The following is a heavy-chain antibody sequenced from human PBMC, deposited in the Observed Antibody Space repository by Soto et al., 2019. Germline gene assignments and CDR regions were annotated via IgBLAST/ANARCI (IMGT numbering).Heavy chain of an antibody. V-gene: IGHV4-4*02. CDR3: ARDQSMNSGYYRVRNWFDP. J-gene: IGHJ5*02. CDR1: GGSISSSNW. Sequence: PSETLSLTCAVSGGSISSSNWWSWVRQPPGKGLEWIGEIYHSGSTNYNPSLKSRVTISVDKSKNQFSLKLSSVTAADTAVYYCARDQSMNSGYYRVRNWFDPWGQGTLVTVSS. CDR2: IYHSGST. D-gene: IGHD3-3*01.